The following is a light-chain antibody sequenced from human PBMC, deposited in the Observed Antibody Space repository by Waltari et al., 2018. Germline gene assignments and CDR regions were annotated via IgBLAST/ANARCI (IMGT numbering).Light chain of an antibody. Sequence: AVVTQEPSLTVSPGGTVTLTCGSSVGTVTGDRYPIWIQQKAGQAPRTLIYDTSNKHSWTPARFSGSLVEGKAALTLSGAQPEDEADYYCLLSYDFRRVFGSGTRVTVL. CDR2: DTS. CDR3: LLSYDFRRV. CDR1: VGTVTGDRY. V-gene: IGLV7-46*01. J-gene: IGLJ6*01.